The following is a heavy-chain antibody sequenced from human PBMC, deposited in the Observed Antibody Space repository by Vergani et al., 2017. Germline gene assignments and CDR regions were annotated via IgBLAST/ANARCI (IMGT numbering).Heavy chain of an antibody. Sequence: QVQLVESGGGVVQPGRSLRLSCAASGFTFSSYGMHWVRQAPGKGLEWVAVISYDGSNKYYADSVKGRFTISRDNSKNTRYLQMNSLRAEDTAVYYCAKDMTTSNDYWGQGTLVTVSS. J-gene: IGHJ4*02. CDR2: ISYDGSNK. D-gene: IGHD3-16*01. CDR1: GFTFSSYG. CDR3: AKDMTTSNDY. V-gene: IGHV3-30*18.